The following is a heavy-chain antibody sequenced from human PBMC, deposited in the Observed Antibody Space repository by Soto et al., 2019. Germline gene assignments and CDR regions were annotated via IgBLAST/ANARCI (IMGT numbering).Heavy chain of an antibody. CDR1: GDSISSSSYY. CDR3: ARSIAVAGTDY. V-gene: IGHV4-39*01. D-gene: IGHD6-19*01. CDR2: IFYSGST. Sequence: QLPLQESGPGLVKPSETLSLTCAVSGDSISSSSYYWGWIRQPPGKGLEWIGSIFYSGSTYYNPSLKSRVTISVDTSKNQFSLKLTSVTAADTAVYYCARSIAVAGTDYWGQGTLVTVSS. J-gene: IGHJ4*02.